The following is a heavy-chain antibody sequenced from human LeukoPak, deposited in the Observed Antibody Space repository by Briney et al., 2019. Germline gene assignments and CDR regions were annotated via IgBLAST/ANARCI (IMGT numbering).Heavy chain of an antibody. D-gene: IGHD1-26*01. V-gene: IGHV4-59*01. CDR1: GFSFSSYA. CDR2: IYYSGST. Sequence: GSLRLSRAASGFSFSSYAMNWVRQAPGKGLEWIGYIYYSGSTNYNPSLKSRVTISVDTSKNQFYLKLSSVTAADTAVYYCARAYGSYYGYWGQGTLVTVSS. J-gene: IGHJ4*02. CDR3: ARAYGSYYGY.